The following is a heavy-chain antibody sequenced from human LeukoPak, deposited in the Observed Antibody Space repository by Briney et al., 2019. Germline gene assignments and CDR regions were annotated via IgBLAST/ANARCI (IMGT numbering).Heavy chain of an antibody. D-gene: IGHD3-22*01. CDR3: ARSVYYYDSSGITGHFDY. V-gene: IGHV4-59*01. J-gene: IGHJ4*02. CDR1: GGSISSYY. CDR2: IYYSGST. Sequence: SESLSLTCTVSGGSISSYYWSWIRQPPGKGLEWIGYIYYSGSTNYNPSLKSRVTISVDTSKNQFSLKLSSVTAADTAVYYCARSVYYYDSSGITGHFDYWGQGTLVTVSS.